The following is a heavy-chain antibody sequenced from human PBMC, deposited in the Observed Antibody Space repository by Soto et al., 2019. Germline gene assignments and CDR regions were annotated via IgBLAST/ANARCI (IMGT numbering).Heavy chain of an antibody. D-gene: IGHD3-22*01. CDR2: ISSSGSTI. CDR3: ARDYYDSSGYWYGFDY. V-gene: IGHV3-48*03. CDR1: GFTFSSYE. J-gene: IGHJ4*02. Sequence: EVQLVESGGGLVKPGGSLRLSCAASGFTFSSYEMNWVRQAPGKGLEWVSYISSSGSTIYYADSVKGRFTISRDNAKNSLYLQMNSLRAEDTAVYYCARDYYDSSGYWYGFDYWGQGTLVTVSS.